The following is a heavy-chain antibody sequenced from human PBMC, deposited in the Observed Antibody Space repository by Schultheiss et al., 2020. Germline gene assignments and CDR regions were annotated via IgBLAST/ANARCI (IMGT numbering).Heavy chain of an antibody. CDR1: GGSISSYY. CDR3: ARDRGDYGDYVYFDY. CDR2: IYYSGST. Sequence: SQTLSLTCTVSGGSISSYYWGWIRQPPGKGLEYIGYIYYSGSTYYNPSLKSLVTISVDTSKNQFSLKLTSVTAADTAVYYCARDRGDYGDYVYFDYWGQGTLVTVSS. D-gene: IGHD4-17*01. J-gene: IGHJ4*02. V-gene: IGHV4-59*01.